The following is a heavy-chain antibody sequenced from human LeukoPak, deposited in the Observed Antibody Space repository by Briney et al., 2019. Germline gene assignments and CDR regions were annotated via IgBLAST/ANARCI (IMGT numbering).Heavy chain of an antibody. J-gene: IGHJ4*02. D-gene: IGHD2-15*01. CDR2: FDPEDGET. Sequence: ASVNVSCKVSGYTLTELSMHWVRQAPGKGLEWMGGFDPEDGETIYAQKFQGRVTITRDTSINTAYMELSSLRSEDTAVYYCARVDGSPDSWGQGTLVTVSS. CDR3: ARVDGSPDS. V-gene: IGHV1-24*01. CDR1: GYTLTELS.